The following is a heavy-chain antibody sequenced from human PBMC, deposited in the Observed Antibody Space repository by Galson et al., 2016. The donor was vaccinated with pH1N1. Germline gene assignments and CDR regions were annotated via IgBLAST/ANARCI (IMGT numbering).Heavy chain of an antibody. CDR3: AKEGRRYGGNWFDP. D-gene: IGHD3-10*01. CDR2: INGRGSST. CDR1: GFAFNYFA. Sequence: SLRLSCAASGFAFNYFAMTWVRQAPGKGLVWVSSINGRGSSTYYADSVKGRFTISRDNSRSTLYLQLSALTVDDTAVYYCAKEGRRYGGNWFDPWGQGTPVTVSS. J-gene: IGHJ5*02. V-gene: IGHV3-23*01.